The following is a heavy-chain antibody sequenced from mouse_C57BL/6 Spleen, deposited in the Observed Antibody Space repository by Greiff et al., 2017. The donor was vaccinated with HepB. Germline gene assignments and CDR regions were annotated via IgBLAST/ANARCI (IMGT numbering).Heavy chain of an antibody. Sequence: EVMLVESGGGLVKPGGSLKLSCAASGFTFSDYGMHWVRQAPEKGLDWVAYISSGSSTIYYADTVKGRFTISRDNAKNTLFLQMTSLRSEDTAMYYCARARYGNYVGYFDYWGQGTTLTVSS. CDR1: GFTFSDYG. D-gene: IGHD2-10*02. CDR2: ISSGSSTI. V-gene: IGHV5-17*01. J-gene: IGHJ2*01. CDR3: ARARYGNYVGYFDY.